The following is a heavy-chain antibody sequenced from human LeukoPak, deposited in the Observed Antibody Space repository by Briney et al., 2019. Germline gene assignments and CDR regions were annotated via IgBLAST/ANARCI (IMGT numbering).Heavy chain of an antibody. V-gene: IGHV3-7*01. CDR2: IKQDGSEK. J-gene: IGHJ4*02. Sequence: PGGSLRLSCAASGFTFSSYWMSWLRQAPGKGLEWVANIKQDGSEKYYVDSVKGRFTISRDNAKNSLYLQMNSLRAEDTAVYYCARRYCSGGICYSHFDYWGQGTLVTVSS. CDR3: ARRYCSGGICYSHFDY. CDR1: GFTFSSYW. D-gene: IGHD2-15*01.